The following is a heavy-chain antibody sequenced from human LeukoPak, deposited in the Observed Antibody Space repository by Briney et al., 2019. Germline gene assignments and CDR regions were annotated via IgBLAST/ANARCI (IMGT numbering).Heavy chain of an antibody. V-gene: IGHV3-30*03. CDR2: ISYDRTT. D-gene: IGHD3-22*01. CDR3: VRTYESYSFDY. CDR1: GVTFGSYD. J-gene: IGHJ4*02. Sequence: PGGSLRLSCAASGVTFGSYDMHWGRQNPGRGLEWVAFISYDRTTNYADSVKGRFSISRDNSQSTLYLQIDSLRPEDTARYYCVRTYESYSFDYWGQGTQVTVSS.